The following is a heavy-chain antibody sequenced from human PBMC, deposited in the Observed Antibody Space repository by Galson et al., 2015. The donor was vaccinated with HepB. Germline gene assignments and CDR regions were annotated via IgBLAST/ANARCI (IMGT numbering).Heavy chain of an antibody. Sequence: SLRLSCAASGFTFSDYYMSWIRQVPGKGPEWVSYISSSSSVYYADSVKGRFTISRDNAKNSLYLQMNSLRDEDTAVYYCARGGWDYYDSIALFDYWGQGTLVTVSS. D-gene: IGHD3-22*01. J-gene: IGHJ4*02. CDR3: ARGGWDYYDSIALFDY. CDR1: GFTFSDYY. CDR2: ISSSSSV. V-gene: IGHV3-69-1*01.